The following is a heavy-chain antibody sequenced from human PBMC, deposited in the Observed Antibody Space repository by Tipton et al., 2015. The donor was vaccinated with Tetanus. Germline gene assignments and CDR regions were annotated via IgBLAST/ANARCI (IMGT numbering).Heavy chain of an antibody. CDR3: ARGLNLWSGLGAFNY. CDR1: GFTFSSYW. CDR2: IKQDGSEK. D-gene: IGHD3-10*02. J-gene: IGHJ4*02. V-gene: IGHV3-7*01. Sequence: SLRLSCAASGFTFSSYWMSWVRQAPGKGLEWVANIKQDGSEKYYADSVKGRFTISRDNAKNSLYLQMNSLRDEDTAVYYCARGLNLWSGLGAFNYWGQGTLVTVSS.